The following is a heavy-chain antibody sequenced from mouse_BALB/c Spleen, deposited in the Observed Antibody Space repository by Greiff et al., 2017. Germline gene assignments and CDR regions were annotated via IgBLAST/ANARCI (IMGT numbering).Heavy chain of an antibody. J-gene: IGHJ2*01. CDR2: INPYNDGT. CDR1: GYTFTSYV. CDR3: ARGIHYYGPFDY. D-gene: IGHD1-2*01. Sequence: VQLQQSGPELVKPGASVKMSCKASGYTFTSYVMHWVKQKPGQGLVWIGYINPYNDGTKYNEKFKGKATLTSDKSSSTAYMELSSLTSEDSAVYYCARGIHYYGPFDYWGQGTTLTVSS. V-gene: IGHV1-14*01.